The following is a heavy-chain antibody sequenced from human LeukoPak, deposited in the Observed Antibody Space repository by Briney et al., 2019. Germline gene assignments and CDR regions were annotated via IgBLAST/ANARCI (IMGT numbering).Heavy chain of an antibody. J-gene: IGHJ4*02. Sequence: GGSLRLSCAASGFTFSSYWMTWVRQGPGKGLEWVANIKPGGSEKYYVDSVKGRFVISTDTSMNMLYLQMNNLRVEDTALYYCARGDYSGYDFDYWGQGTLVTVSS. CDR3: ARGDYSGYDFDY. CDR1: GFTFSSYW. D-gene: IGHD5-12*01. V-gene: IGHV3-7*03. CDR2: IKPGGSEK.